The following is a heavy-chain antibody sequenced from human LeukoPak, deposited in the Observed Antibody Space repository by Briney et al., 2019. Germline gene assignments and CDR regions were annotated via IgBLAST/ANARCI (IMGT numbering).Heavy chain of an antibody. J-gene: IGHJ6*03. Sequence: ASVKVSCKASGYTFTSYGISWVRQAPGQGLEWMGWITAYNGNTNYAQKLQGRVTMTTDTSTSTAYMELRSLRSDDTAVYYCARGVLVVVPAARAFGYYMDVWGKGTTVTDSS. CDR1: GYTFTSYG. D-gene: IGHD2-2*01. CDR3: ARGVLVVVPAARAFGYYMDV. V-gene: IGHV1-18*01. CDR2: ITAYNGNT.